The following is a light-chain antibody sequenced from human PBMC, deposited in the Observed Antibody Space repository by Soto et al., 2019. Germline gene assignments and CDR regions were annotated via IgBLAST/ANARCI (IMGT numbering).Light chain of an antibody. CDR3: QSYDSSLNGWV. Sequence: QSVLTQPPSVSGAPGQRVTISCAGSSSNIGAHYGVHWYQQLPGTAPKLLLYGYTHRPSGVPDRFSGSASGTSASLAITGLPVEQEADYFSQSYDSSLNGWVFGGGTKLTVL. CDR2: GYT. J-gene: IGLJ3*02. CDR1: SSNIGAHYG. V-gene: IGLV1-40*01.